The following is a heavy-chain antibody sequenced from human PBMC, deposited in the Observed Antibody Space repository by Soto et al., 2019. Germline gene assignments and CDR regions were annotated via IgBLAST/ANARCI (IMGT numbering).Heavy chain of an antibody. CDR3: AVSSIAVAGREKDY. CDR2: INHSGST. Sequence: TSETLSLTCAVYGGSFSGYYWSWVRQPPGKGLEWIGEINHSGSTNYNPSLKSRVTISVDTSKNQFSLKLSSVTAADTAVYYCAVSSIAVAGREKDYWGQGTLVTVSS. J-gene: IGHJ4*02. D-gene: IGHD6-19*01. V-gene: IGHV4-34*01. CDR1: GGSFSGYY.